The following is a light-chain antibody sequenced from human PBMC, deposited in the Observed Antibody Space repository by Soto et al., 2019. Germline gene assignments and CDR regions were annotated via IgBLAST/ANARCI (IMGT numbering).Light chain of an antibody. CDR3: QQYHNWPTWT. CDR2: GAS. Sequence: EIVMTQSPATLSVSPGERATLSCRASQSVGSSLGWYQQKPGQAPRLLIHGASTRATGVPARFSGSGSGTDFTLTISSLQSEDFAVYYCQQYHNWPTWTFGQGTEV. J-gene: IGKJ1*01. CDR1: QSVGSS. V-gene: IGKV3-15*01.